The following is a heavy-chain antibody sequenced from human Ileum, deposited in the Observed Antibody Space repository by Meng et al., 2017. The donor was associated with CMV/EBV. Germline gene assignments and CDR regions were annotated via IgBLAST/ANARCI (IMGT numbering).Heavy chain of an antibody. D-gene: IGHD3-9*01. CDR3: AGGIKTGIVDY. CDR2: IYYSGST. J-gene: IGHJ4*02. V-gene: IGHV4-39*07. Sequence: QGQLQESGPGLVKPSETLPLTCTVSGGSLGSSDYYWGWIRQPPGKGLEWIATIYYSGSTYYNPSLKTPVTISVDTSKNQFSLRLSSVTAADTAVYYCAGGIKTGIVDYWGQGTLVTVSS. CDR1: GGSLGSSDYY.